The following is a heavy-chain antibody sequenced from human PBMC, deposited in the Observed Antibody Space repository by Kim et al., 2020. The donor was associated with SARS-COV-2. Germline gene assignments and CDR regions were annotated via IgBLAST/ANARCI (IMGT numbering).Heavy chain of an antibody. D-gene: IGHD6-6*01. J-gene: IGHJ5*02. CDR1: GGSFSGYY. Sequence: SETLSLTCAVYGGSFSGYYWSWIRQPPGKGLEWIGEINHSGSTNYNPSLKSRVTISVDTSKNQFSLKLSSVTAADTAVYYCARDIAAPSWWFDPWGQGTLVTVSS. CDR3: ARDIAAPSWWFDP. V-gene: IGHV4-34*01. CDR2: INHSGST.